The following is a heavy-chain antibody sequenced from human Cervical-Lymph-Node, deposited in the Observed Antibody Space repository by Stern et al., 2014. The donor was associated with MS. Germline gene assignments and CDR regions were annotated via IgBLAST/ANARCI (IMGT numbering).Heavy chain of an antibody. D-gene: IGHD3-3*01. CDR3: ARVSYDFWSGYYVFDY. CDR2: IYYSGST. V-gene: IGHV4-31*03. J-gene: IGHJ4*02. Sequence: QVQLVESGPGLVKPSQTLSLTCTVSGGSISSGGYYWSWIRQHPGKGLEWIGYIYYSGSTYYNPSLKSRVTIPVDTSKNQFSLKLSSVTAADTAVYYCARVSYDFWSGYYVFDYWGQGTLVTVSS. CDR1: GGSISSGGYY.